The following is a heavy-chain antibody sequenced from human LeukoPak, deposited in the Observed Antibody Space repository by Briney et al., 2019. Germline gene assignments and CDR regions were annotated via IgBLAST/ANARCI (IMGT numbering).Heavy chain of an antibody. D-gene: IGHD6-19*01. CDR2: INHSGNT. Sequence: PSETLSLTCAVYGGSFSGYYWSWIRQPPGKGLEWIGEINHSGNTNYNPSLKSRATISVDTSKNQFSLKLSSVTAAATAVYYCARKAYSSGWYGYWGQGTLVTVSS. J-gene: IGHJ4*02. V-gene: IGHV4-34*01. CDR1: GGSFSGYY. CDR3: ARKAYSSGWYGY.